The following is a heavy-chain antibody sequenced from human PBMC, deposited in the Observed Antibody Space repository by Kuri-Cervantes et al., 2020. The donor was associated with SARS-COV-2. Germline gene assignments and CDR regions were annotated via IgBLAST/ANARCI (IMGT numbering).Heavy chain of an antibody. CDR2: TDWDEDK. CDR3: PRIVRIAVAGQSYNWFDP. Sequence: SGPPLVQPPRTLTLPCTFSVFSHRTSGMCVSWIRQPQGKALERLALTDWDEDKYYSTSLKIRLTISKDTSKNQVVLTMTNMDPVDAATYYCPRIVRIAVAGQSYNWFDPWGQGTLVTVSS. V-gene: IGHV2-70*01. CDR1: VFSHRTSGMC. J-gene: IGHJ5*02. D-gene: IGHD6-19*01.